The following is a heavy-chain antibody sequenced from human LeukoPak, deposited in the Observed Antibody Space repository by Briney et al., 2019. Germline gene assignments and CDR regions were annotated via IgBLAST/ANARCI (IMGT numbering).Heavy chain of an antibody. Sequence: SETLSLTCAVYGGSFSGYYWSWIRQPPGKGLEWIGEINHSGSTNYNPSLKSRVTISVDTSKNQFSLKLSSVTAADTAVYYCARGWNSGYDQTFDYWGQGTLVTVSS. D-gene: IGHD5-12*01. CDR3: ARGWNSGYDQTFDY. CDR1: GGSFSGYY. CDR2: INHSGST. V-gene: IGHV4-34*01. J-gene: IGHJ4*02.